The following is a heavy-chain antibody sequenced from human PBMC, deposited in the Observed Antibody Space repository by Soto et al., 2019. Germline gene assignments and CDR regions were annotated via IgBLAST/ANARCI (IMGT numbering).Heavy chain of an antibody. D-gene: IGHD2-8*01. CDR3: SRDRSMYYGMDV. CDR1: GYTFTSFG. J-gene: IGHJ6*02. CDR2: ISAYNGNT. Sequence: QVQLVQSGGEVKKPGASVKVSCKATGYTFTSFGISWVRQAPGQGLEWMGWISAYNGNTNYAQKLQGRVTMTTDTSTSTAYMELRSLTSDDTAVYYCSRDRSMYYGMDVWGQGTTVTVSS. V-gene: IGHV1-18*01.